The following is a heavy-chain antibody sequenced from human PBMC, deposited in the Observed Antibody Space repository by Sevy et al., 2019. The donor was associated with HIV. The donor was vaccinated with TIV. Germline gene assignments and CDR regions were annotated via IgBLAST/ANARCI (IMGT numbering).Heavy chain of an antibody. CDR3: ARHCGSTSCSYGFDI. CDR1: GGSFSGYY. D-gene: IGHD2-2*01. V-gene: IGHV4-34*01. CDR2: INHSGST. J-gene: IGHJ3*02. Sequence: SETLSLTCAVYGGSFSGYYWSWIRQPPGKGLEWIGEINHSGSTNYNPSLKSRVTISVDTSKNQFSLKLSSVAAADPAVYYCARHCGSTSCSYGFDIWGQGTMVTVSS.